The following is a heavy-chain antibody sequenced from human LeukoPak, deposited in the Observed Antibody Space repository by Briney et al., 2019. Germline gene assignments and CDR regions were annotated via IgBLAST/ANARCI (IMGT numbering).Heavy chain of an antibody. CDR2: IDWDDDK. CDR1: GFSLSTSGMC. Sequence: SGPALVKPTQTLTLTCTFSGFSLSTSGMCVSWIRQPPGKALEWLALIDWDDDKYYSTSLKTRLTISKDTSKNQVVLTMTNMDPVDTATYYCARISSDTANYYFDYWGQGTLVTVSS. CDR3: ARISSDTANYYFDY. J-gene: IGHJ4*02. V-gene: IGHV2-70*01. D-gene: IGHD5-18*01.